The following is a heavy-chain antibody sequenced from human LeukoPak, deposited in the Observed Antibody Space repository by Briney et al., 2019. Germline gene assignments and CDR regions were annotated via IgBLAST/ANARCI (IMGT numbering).Heavy chain of an antibody. CDR3: ARDGSGSYGAFDI. CDR2: IWYDGSNK. Sequence: GGSLRLSCAASGFTFRSYGMHWVRQAPGKGLEWVAVIWYDGSNKYYADSVKGRFTISRDNSKNTLYLQMNSLRAEDTAVYYCARDGSGSYGAFDIWGQGIMVTVSS. J-gene: IGHJ3*02. V-gene: IGHV3-33*01. D-gene: IGHD3-10*01. CDR1: GFTFRSYG.